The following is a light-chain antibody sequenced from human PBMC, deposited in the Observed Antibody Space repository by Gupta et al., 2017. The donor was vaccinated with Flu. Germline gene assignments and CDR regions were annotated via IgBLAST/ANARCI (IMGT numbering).Light chain of an antibody. J-gene: IGLJ1*01. CDR3: SSYAGSNNYV. CDR1: SSDVGGYNL. V-gene: IGLV2-8*01. CDR2: EVT. Sequence: QSALTQPPSASGSPGQSVTTSCTGTSSDVGGYNLVSWYQQHPGKAPTLMMYEVTKRPSGVPYRFSGSKSVNTASLTVSGLQAEDEADYYCSSYAGSNNYVFGTGTKVTVL.